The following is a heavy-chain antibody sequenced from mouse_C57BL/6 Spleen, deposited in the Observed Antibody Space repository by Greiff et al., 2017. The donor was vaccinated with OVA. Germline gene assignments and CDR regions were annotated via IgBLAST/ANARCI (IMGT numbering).Heavy chain of an antibody. D-gene: IGHD2-3*01. Sequence: QVHVKQSGAELVKPGASVKISCKASGYAFSSYWMNWVKQRPGKGLEWIGQIYPGDGDTNYNGKFKGKATLTADKSSSTAYMQLSSLTSEDSAVYFCARWDDGSYYFDYWGQGTTLTVSS. CDR2: IYPGDGDT. CDR1: GYAFSSYW. V-gene: IGHV1-80*01. J-gene: IGHJ2*01. CDR3: ARWDDGSYYFDY.